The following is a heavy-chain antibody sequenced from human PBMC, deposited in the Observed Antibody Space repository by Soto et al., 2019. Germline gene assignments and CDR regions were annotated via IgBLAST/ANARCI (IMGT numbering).Heavy chain of an antibody. D-gene: IGHD1-1*01. CDR2: ISYDGRNT. Sequence: PGGSLRLSCAASGRSFSTYGIHCVRQAPGKGLEWVAVISYDGRNTYYADSVKGRFTISRDNAKNALYLQMIGLSAEDTAVYYCGRGTSLGGMDVWGQGTTVTVS. V-gene: IGHV3-30*03. J-gene: IGHJ6*02. CDR1: GRSFSTYG. CDR3: GRGTSLGGMDV.